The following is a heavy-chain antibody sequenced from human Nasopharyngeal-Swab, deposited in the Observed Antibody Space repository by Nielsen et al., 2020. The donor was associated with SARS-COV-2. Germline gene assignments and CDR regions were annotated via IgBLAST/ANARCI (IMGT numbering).Heavy chain of an antibody. D-gene: IGHD1-26*01. CDR2: FYYGGST. J-gene: IGHJ4*02. CDR1: GFTFSDYY. Sequence: GSLRLSCAASGFTFSDYYMAWIRQPPGKGLEWIGNFYYGGSTYYNSSLKSRISMAVDTSKNQFSLRLSSVTATDTAVYYCVRRLEYGGSYYWGQGTLVTVSS. V-gene: IGHV4-59*04. CDR3: VRRLEYGGSYY.